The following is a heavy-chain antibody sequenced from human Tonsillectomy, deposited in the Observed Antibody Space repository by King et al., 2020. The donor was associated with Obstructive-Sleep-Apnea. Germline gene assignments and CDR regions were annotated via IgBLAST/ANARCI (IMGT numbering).Heavy chain of an antibody. Sequence: VQLVESGAEVKKPGASVKISCKASGLTSDNMHCLRQAPEQGPEWMGIISPADAATFLAQNFRGRLTMTSDKSTSTVFMELSNLRSEDTATYYCARHNSRLRAFDIWGQGTLVTVSS. V-gene: IGHV1-46*01. CDR3: ARHNSRLRAFDI. CDR2: ISPADAAT. J-gene: IGHJ3*02. CDR1: GLTSDN.